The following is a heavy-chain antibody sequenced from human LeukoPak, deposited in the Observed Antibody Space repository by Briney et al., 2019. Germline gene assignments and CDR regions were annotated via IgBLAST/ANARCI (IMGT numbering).Heavy chain of an antibody. J-gene: IGHJ4*02. V-gene: IGHV3-48*01. D-gene: IGHD2-21*01. CDR1: GFTFSSYG. CDR2: ISSSSSTI. CDR3: AREGGVDY. Sequence: GGSLRLSCAASGFTFSSYGMHWVRQAPGKGLEWVSYISSSSSTIYYADSVKGRFTISRDNAKNSLYLQMNSLRAEDTAVYYCAREGGVDYWGQGTLVTVSS.